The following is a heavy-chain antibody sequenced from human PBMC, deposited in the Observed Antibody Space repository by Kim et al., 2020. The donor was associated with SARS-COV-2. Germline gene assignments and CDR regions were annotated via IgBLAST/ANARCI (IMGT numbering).Heavy chain of an antibody. CDR2: IYHSGST. CDR3: ARDTYYYGSGSYPWYFDL. CDR1: GGSISSSNW. Sequence: SETLSLTCAVSGGSISSSNWWSWVRQPPGKGLEWIGEIYHSGSTNYNPSLKSRVTISVDKSKNQFSLKLSYVTAADTAVYYCARDTYYYGSGSYPWYFDLWGRGTLVTVSS. D-gene: IGHD3-10*01. V-gene: IGHV4-4*02. J-gene: IGHJ2*01.